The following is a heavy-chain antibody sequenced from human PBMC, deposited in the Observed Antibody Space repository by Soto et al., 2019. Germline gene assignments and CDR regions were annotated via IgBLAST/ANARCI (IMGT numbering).Heavy chain of an antibody. CDR1: GYSFTSYW. CDR3: ARHIGAAAVKHDY. Sequence: EVQLVQSGAEVKKPGESLRISCKGSGYSFTSYWISWVRQMPGKGLEWMGRIDPSDSYTNYSPSFQGHVTISADKSISTAYRQWSSLKASDTAMDYCARHIGAAAVKHDYWGQGTLVTVSS. V-gene: IGHV5-10-1*01. J-gene: IGHJ4*02. D-gene: IGHD6-13*01. CDR2: IDPSDSYT.